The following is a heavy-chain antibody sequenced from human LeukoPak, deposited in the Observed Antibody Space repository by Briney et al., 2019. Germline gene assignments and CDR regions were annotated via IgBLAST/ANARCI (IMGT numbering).Heavy chain of an antibody. CDR3: ARGGGWIYFDY. Sequence: GGSLRLSCAASGFTFSSYAMHWVRQAPGKGLEYVSAISIHGGDTYYANSVKGRFTISRDNSKNTLYLQMGSLRAEDMAVYYCARGGGWIYFDYWGQGTLVTVSS. V-gene: IGHV3-64*01. CDR2: ISIHGGDT. CDR1: GFTFSSYA. J-gene: IGHJ4*02. D-gene: IGHD6-19*01.